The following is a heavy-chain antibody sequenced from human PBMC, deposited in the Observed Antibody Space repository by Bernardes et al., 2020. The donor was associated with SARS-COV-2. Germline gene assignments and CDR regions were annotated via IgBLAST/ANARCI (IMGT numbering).Heavy chain of an antibody. D-gene: IGHD3-16*01. CDR3: AIDVAGEHST. J-gene: IGHJ5*02. CDR1: GYTFSSFW. CDR2: IDNYGSTI. Sequence: GGSLRLSRAASGYTFSSFWMHWVRQAPGKGLVWVSRIDNYGSTINYADCVKGRFTISRDNSRNTLYLQMNNLRAEDTAVYYCAIDVAGEHSTWGQGTLVTVSS. V-gene: IGHV3-74*01.